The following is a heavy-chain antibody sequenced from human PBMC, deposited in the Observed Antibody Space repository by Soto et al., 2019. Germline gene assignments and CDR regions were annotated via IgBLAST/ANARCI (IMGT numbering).Heavy chain of an antibody. CDR2: FCPQDGET. CDR3: ATVKAWELSDQGFDY. CDR1: GHTLSELS. D-gene: IGHD1-26*01. Sequence: EASVKVSCKVSGHTLSELSMHWVRQPPGKGLEWMGSFCPQDGETIYAQKFQGRVTMTEDTSTDTAYMELSSLRSEDTAVYYCATVKAWELSDQGFDYWGQGTLVTVSS. V-gene: IGHV1-24*01. J-gene: IGHJ4*02.